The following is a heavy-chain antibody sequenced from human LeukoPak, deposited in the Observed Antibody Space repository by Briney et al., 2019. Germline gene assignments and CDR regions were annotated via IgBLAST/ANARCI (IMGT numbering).Heavy chain of an antibody. J-gene: IGHJ4*02. Sequence: PGGSLRLSCAASGFTFSSYAMSWVRQAPGKGLEWVSAISGGGGSTYYADSVKGRFTISRDNSKNTLYLQMNSLRAEDTAVYFCAKIPGVYTPMIFDYWGQGTLVTVSS. D-gene: IGHD5-18*01. CDR1: GFTFSSYA. CDR3: AKIPGVYTPMIFDY. CDR2: ISGGGGST. V-gene: IGHV3-23*01.